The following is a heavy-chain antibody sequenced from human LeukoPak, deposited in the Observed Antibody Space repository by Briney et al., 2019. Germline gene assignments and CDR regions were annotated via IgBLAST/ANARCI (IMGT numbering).Heavy chain of an antibody. V-gene: IGHV3-53*01. CDR2: IYSGGST. Sequence: GGSLRLSCAASGFTVSSNYMSWVRQAPGKGLEWVSVIYSGGSTYYADSVKGRFTISRDNSKNTLYLQMNSLRAEDTAVYYCARESRYGSGSYYPDYWGQGTLVTVSS. CDR3: ARESRYGSGSYYPDY. J-gene: IGHJ4*02. CDR1: GFTVSSNY. D-gene: IGHD3-10*01.